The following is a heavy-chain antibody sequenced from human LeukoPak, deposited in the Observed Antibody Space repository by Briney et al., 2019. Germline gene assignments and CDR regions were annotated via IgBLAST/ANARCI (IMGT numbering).Heavy chain of an antibody. D-gene: IGHD6-19*01. Sequence: PSETLSLTCTVSGGSISSYYWSWIRQPPGKGLEWIGYIYTSGSTNYNPSLKSRVTTSVDTSKNQFSLKLSSVTAADTAVYYCARLVSSGWYYFDYWGQGTLVTVSS. V-gene: IGHV4-4*09. J-gene: IGHJ4*02. CDR2: IYTSGST. CDR1: GGSISSYY. CDR3: ARLVSSGWYYFDY.